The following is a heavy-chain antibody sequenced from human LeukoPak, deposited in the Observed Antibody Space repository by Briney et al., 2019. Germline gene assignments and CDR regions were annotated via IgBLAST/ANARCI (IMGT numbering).Heavy chain of an antibody. J-gene: IGHJ6*03. CDR3: AREPLYSSSWYVPVYDYYYYMDV. D-gene: IGHD6-13*01. CDR1: GFTFSSYG. CDR2: IWYDGSNK. Sequence: GGSLRLSCAASGFTFSSYGMHWVRQAPGKGLEWVAVIWYDGSNKYYADSVKGRFTISRDNSKNTLYLQMNSLRAEGTAVYYCAREPLYSSSWYVPVYDYYYYMDVWGKGTTVTVSS. V-gene: IGHV3-33*01.